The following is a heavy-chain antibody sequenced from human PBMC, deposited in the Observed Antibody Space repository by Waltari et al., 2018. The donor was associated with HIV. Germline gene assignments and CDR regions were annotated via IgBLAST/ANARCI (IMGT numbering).Heavy chain of an antibody. D-gene: IGHD2-15*01. CDR1: GFTLPNAW. V-gene: IGHV3-15*01. Sequence: EVQLVESGGGLVKPGESLRLSCAASGFTLPNAWMGWVRQAPGKGVGGVGRIKSEDEGGTTDYAAPVKGRFTISRDDSKNALYLQMNSLKTEDTALYYCTSTGGGITDYWGQGTLVTVSS. CDR3: TSTGGGITDY. J-gene: IGHJ4*02. CDR2: IKSEDEGGTT.